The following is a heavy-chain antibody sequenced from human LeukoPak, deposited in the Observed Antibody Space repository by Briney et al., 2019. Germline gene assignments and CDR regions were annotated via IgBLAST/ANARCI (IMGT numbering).Heavy chain of an antibody. Sequence: GESLKISCKGSGYSFTSYWIGWVRQMPGKGLEWMGIIYLRDSDTRYSPSFQGQVTISADKSISTAYLQWSSLKTSDTAMYYCASSTDSKFDYWGQGTLVTVSS. CDR1: GYSFTSYW. J-gene: IGHJ4*02. CDR3: ASSTDSKFDY. V-gene: IGHV5-51*01. D-gene: IGHD1-1*01. CDR2: IYLRDSDT.